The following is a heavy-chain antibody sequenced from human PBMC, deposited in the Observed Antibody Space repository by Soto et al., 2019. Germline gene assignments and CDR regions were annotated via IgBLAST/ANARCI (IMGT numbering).Heavy chain of an antibody. J-gene: IGHJ4*02. CDR3: ARGIAAPMYYFDY. CDR1: GNTFTKTY. Sequence: ASGKVSWKESGNTFTKTYITSGRPAPGQGLEWMGIINPSGGSTSYAQKFQGRVTMTRDTSTSTVYMELSSLRSEDTAVYYCARGIAAPMYYFDYWGQGPLVTLSS. D-gene: IGHD6-13*01. CDR2: INPSGGST. V-gene: IGHV1-46*03.